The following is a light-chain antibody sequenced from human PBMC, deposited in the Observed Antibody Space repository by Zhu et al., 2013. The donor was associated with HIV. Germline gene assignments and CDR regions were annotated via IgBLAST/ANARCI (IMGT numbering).Light chain of an antibody. V-gene: IGKV1-17*01. J-gene: IGKJ1*01. CDR3: QMYYSAQWT. Sequence: DIQMTQSPSSLSASVGDRVTITCRASQGTGNELGWYQQKPGKAPKCLIYAASSLQSGVPPRFSGSESGTDFTLTIRSLQPEDIATYYCQMYYSAQWTFGRRDQGGNQT. CDR2: AAS. CDR1: QGTGNE.